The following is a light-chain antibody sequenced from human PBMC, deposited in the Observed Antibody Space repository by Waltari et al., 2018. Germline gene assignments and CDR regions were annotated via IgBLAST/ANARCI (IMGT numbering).Light chain of an antibody. V-gene: IGKV4-1*01. CDR2: WAS. J-gene: IGKJ3*01. CDR3: QQYYSTPKT. CDR1: QSVLYSSNNKNY. Sequence: DIVMTQSPDSLAVSLGERATINCKSSQSVLYSSNNKNYLAWYQQKQGQPPKLLIYWASTRESGVPDRFSGSGSGTDFTLTISSLQAEDVEVYYCQQYYSTPKTFGPGTKVDIK.